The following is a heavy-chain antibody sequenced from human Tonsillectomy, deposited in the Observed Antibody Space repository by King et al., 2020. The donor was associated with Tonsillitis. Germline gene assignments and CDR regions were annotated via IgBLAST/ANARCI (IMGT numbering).Heavy chain of an antibody. J-gene: IGHJ4*02. D-gene: IGHD6-19*01. CDR2: ISSSSSYI. CDR3: ARGGSPGGWYLDY. Sequence: EVQLVESGGGLVKPGGSLRLSCATSGFTFSSYSMNWVRQAPGKGLEWVSSISSSSSYIFYADSVMGRFTISRDNAKNSLYLQMNSLRAEDTAVYYCARGGSPGGWYLDYWGQGTLVTVSS. V-gene: IGHV3-21*01. CDR1: GFTFSSYS.